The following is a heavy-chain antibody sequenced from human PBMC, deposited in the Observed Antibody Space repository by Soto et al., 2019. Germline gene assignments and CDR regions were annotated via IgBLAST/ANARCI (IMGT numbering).Heavy chain of an antibody. CDR1: GFTVSSNY. D-gene: IGHD2-2*01. CDR2: IYSGGST. Sequence: GGSLRLSCAASGFTVSSNYMSWVRQAPGKGLEWVSVIYSGGSTYYADSVKGRFTISRDNSKNTLYLQMNSLRAEDTAVYYCARDIVLVPAAENYYGMDVWGQGTTVTVSS. CDR3: ARDIVLVPAAENYYGMDV. V-gene: IGHV3-66*01. J-gene: IGHJ6*02.